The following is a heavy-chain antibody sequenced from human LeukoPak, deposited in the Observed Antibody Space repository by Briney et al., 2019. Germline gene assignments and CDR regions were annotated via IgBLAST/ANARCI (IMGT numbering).Heavy chain of an antibody. V-gene: IGHV3-73*01. D-gene: IGHD1-26*01. Sequence: GGSLRLSCAASGFTFSGSAMHWVRQASGKGLEWVGRIRSKANSYATAYAASVKGRFTISRDDSKNTAYLQMNSLKTEDTAVYYCARDVIVGATTIIPFDYWGQGTLVTVSS. CDR2: IRSKANSYAT. CDR3: ARDVIVGATTIIPFDY. CDR1: GFTFSGSA. J-gene: IGHJ4*02.